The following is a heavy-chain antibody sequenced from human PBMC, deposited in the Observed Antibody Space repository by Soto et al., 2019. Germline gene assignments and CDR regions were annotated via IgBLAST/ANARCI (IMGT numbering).Heavy chain of an antibody. CDR3: ARGSGYYYWDDY. J-gene: IGHJ4*02. D-gene: IGHD3-22*01. CDR2: INAGNGNT. Sequence: QVQLVQSGAEEKKPGASVKVSCKASGYTFTSYAMHWVRQAPGQRLEWMGWINAGNGNTKYSQKCQGRVTITRDTSGSTADMELSSLRAEDTAVYYCARGSGYYYWDDYWGQGTLVTVSS. CDR1: GYTFTSYA. V-gene: IGHV1-3*05.